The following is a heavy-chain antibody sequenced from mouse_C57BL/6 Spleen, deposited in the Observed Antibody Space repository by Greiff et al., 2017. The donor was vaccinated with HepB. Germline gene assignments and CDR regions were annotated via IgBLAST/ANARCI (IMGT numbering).Heavy chain of an antibody. V-gene: IGHV5-17*01. Sequence: EVKLMESGGGLVKPGGSLKLSCAASGFTFSDYGMHWVRQAPEKGLEWVAYISSGSSTIYYADTVKGRVTISRDNAKNTLFLQMTSLRSEDTAMYYCARDSHYFDYWGQGTTLTVSS. CDR2: ISSGSSTI. CDR1: GFTFSDYG. J-gene: IGHJ2*01. CDR3: ARDSHYFDY.